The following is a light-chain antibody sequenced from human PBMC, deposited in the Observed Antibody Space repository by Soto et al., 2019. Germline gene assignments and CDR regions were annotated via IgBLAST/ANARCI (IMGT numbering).Light chain of an antibody. Sequence: IALTQSLVTLSLSPGESAALSCRASQSVTNSLAWYQQKPGQAPRLLVYDASNRAAGIPDRFSGSGSGTDFTLSISRLEPEDFAVYYCHQYGSSQTFGQGTKVDIK. CDR2: DAS. J-gene: IGKJ1*01. CDR1: QSVTNS. V-gene: IGKV3-20*01. CDR3: HQYGSSQT.